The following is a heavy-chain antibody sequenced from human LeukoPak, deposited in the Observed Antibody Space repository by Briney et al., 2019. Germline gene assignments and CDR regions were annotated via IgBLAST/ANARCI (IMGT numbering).Heavy chain of an antibody. CDR1: GFTFDDYT. D-gene: IGHD5-18*01. CDR3: ARWRYGYFDY. CDR2: ITWDGGST. J-gene: IGHJ4*02. V-gene: IGHV3-43*01. Sequence: PGGSLRLSCAASGFTFDDYTMHWVRQAPGKGLEWVSLITWDGGSTYYADSVKGRFTISRDNSKNSLCLQMNSLRAEDTAVYYCARWRYGYFDYWGQGTLVTVSS.